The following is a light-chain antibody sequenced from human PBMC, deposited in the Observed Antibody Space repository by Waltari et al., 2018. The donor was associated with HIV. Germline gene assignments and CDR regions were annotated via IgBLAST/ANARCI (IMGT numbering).Light chain of an antibody. Sequence: SDVLTQSPSVSVAPGQTAKISCWGHNLDHKGVRWYQQKPGQAPVLVIYDYTDRPAGIPERFSGSSSGNTATLTVSMVEAGDEADYYCQLWDTSSDHPAFFGGGTKLTV. CDR2: DYT. CDR3: QLWDTSSDHPAF. CDR1: NLDHKG. J-gene: IGLJ2*01. V-gene: IGLV3-21*02.